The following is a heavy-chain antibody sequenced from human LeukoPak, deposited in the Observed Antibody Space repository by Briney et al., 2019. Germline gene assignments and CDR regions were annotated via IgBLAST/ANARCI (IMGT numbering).Heavy chain of an antibody. J-gene: IGHJ4*02. CDR1: GFTFSSYS. V-gene: IGHV3-48*04. Sequence: GGSLRLSCAASGFTFSSYSMNWVRQAPGKGLEWVSYISSSSSTIYYADSVKGRFTISRDNAKNSLYLQMNSLRAEDTAVYYCARGFGDGYNPLDYWGQGTLVTVSS. D-gene: IGHD5-24*01. CDR2: ISSSSSTI. CDR3: ARGFGDGYNPLDY.